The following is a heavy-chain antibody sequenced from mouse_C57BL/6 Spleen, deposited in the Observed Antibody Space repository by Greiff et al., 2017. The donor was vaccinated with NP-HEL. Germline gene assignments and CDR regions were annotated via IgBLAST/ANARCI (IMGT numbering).Heavy chain of an antibody. J-gene: IGHJ4*01. V-gene: IGHV5-9-1*02. CDR2: ISSGGDYI. CDR1: GFTFSSYA. Sequence: EVNVVESGEGLVKPGGSLKLSCAASGFTFSSYAMSWVRQTPEKRLEWVAYISSGGDYIYYADTVKGRFTISRDNARNTLYLQMSSLKSEDTAMYYCTRDRSIYYYGSRYAMDYWGQGTSVTVSS. CDR3: TRDRSIYYYGSRYAMDY. D-gene: IGHD1-1*01.